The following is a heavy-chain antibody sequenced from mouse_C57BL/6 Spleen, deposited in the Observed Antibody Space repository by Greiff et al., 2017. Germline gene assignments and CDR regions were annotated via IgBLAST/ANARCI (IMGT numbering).Heavy chain of an antibody. J-gene: IGHJ4*01. V-gene: IGHV2-2*01. Sequence: VMLVESGPGLVQPSQSLSITCTVSGFSLTSYGVHWVRQSPGKGLEWLGVIWSGGSTDYNAAFISRLSISKDNSKSQVFFKMNSLRADDTAIYYGARKAGGYYGKRGYAMDYWGQGTSVTVSS. CDR1: GFSLTSYG. D-gene: IGHD2-1*01. CDR3: ARKAGGYYGKRGYAMDY. CDR2: IWSGGST.